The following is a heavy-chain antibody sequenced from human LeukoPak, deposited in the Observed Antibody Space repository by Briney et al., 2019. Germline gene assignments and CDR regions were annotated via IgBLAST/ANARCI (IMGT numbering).Heavy chain of an antibody. CDR1: GYTFTSYG. CDR3: ARDRRERGYSYGYNWFDP. D-gene: IGHD5-18*01. CDR2: ISAYNGNT. Sequence: ASVKVSCKASGYTFTSYGISWVRQAPGQGLEWMGWISAYNGNTNYAQKLQGRVTMTTDTSTSTAYMELRSLRSDDTAVYYCARDRRERGYSYGYNWFDPWGQGTLVTVSS. V-gene: IGHV1-18*01. J-gene: IGHJ5*02.